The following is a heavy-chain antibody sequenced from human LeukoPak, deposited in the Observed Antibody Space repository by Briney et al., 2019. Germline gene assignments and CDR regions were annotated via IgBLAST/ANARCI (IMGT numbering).Heavy chain of an antibody. J-gene: IGHJ4*02. V-gene: IGHV3-11*01. Sequence: GGSLRLSCAASGFTFSDYYMSWIRQAPGKGLEWVSYISTSGTTFHYADSVKGRFTISRDNAKNSLYLQMNSLRAEDTAVYYCAKRVHYDSSAAYFGYWGQGTLVTVSS. CDR3: AKRVHYDSSAAYFGY. CDR1: GFTFSDYY. D-gene: IGHD3-22*01. CDR2: ISTSGTTF.